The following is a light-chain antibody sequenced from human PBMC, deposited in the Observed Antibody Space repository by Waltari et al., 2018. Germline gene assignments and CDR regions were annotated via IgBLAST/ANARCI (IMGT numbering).Light chain of an antibody. J-gene: IGLJ2*01. Sequence: QSVLTQPPSASATPGQRVTISCSGSSSNIRRSYVYWYQQFPGTAPKLPIYTNEQRPSGVPDRFSGSKSGTSASLAISGLRSEDEADYYCAAWDDSLSGHVVFGGGTKLTVL. CDR3: AAWDDSLSGHVV. CDR1: SSNIRRSY. V-gene: IGLV1-47*01. CDR2: TNE.